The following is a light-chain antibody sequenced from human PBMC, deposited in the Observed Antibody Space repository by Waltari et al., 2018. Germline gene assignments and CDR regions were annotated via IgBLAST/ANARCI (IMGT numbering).Light chain of an antibody. CDR1: TGPVASAHY. Sequence: QTVVTQEPSLTVSPGGTVTLTCASSTGPVASAHYPSWFQQMPGQAPRALIFSSTNKYSWTPARFSGSLLGGKAALTLSSVQPEDEADYYCPLHFGGDQLVFGGGTRLTVL. J-gene: IGLJ3*02. CDR3: PLHFGGDQLV. V-gene: IGLV7-43*01. CDR2: SST.